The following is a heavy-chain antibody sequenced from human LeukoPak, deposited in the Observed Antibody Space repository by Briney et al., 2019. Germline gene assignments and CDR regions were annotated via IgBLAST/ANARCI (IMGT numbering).Heavy chain of an antibody. Sequence: PGGSLRLSCAASGFTFSSYAMSWVRQAPGKGLEWVSAISGSGGSTYYADSVKGRFTISRDNSKNTLYLQMNSLRAEDTAVYYCAKSGNPGIFGGLYYFDYWGQGTLVTVSS. CDR2: ISGSGGST. CDR1: GFTFSSYA. D-gene: IGHD3-3*01. V-gene: IGHV3-23*01. J-gene: IGHJ4*02. CDR3: AKSGNPGIFGGLYYFDY.